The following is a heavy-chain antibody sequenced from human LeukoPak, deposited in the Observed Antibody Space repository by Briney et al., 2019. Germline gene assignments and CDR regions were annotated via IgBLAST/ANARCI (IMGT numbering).Heavy chain of an antibody. CDR2: IIPILGIA. V-gene: IGHV1-69*04. Sequence: GASVKVSCKASGGTFSSYAISWVRQTPGQGLEWMGRIIPILGIANYAQKFQGRVTMTTDTSTSTAYMELRSLRSDDTAVYYCARDGLVVFDYWGQGTLVTVSS. CDR1: GGTFSSYA. J-gene: IGHJ4*02. D-gene: IGHD6-19*01. CDR3: ARDGLVVFDY.